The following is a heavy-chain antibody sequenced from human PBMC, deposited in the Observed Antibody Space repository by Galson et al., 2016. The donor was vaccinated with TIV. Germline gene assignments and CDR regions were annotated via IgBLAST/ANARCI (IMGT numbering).Heavy chain of an antibody. CDR3: AKRINYGGDAFEN. CDR2: ISGSGGVT. V-gene: IGHV3-23*01. CDR1: GFTFNNYA. J-gene: IGHJ3*02. Sequence: SLRLSCAASGFTFNNYARSWVRQAPGKGLEWVSGISGSGGVTYFADSVKGRFTISRDNSKNTLYLQLNSLRAEETAVYYCAKRINYGGDAFENWGQGTMVTVSS. D-gene: IGHD4-23*01.